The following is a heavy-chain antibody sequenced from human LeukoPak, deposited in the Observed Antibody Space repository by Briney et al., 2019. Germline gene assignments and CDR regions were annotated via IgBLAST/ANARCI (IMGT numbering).Heavy chain of an antibody. Sequence: ASVKVSCKSSGYTFTSYGIIWVRQAPGQGLEWMGWISAYNGNTNYAQKLQGRVTMTTDTSTSTAYMELRSLRSDDTAVYYCARVPLIVVVITTNYFDYWGQGTLVTVSS. CDR3: ARVPLIVVVITTNYFDY. CDR2: ISAYNGNT. J-gene: IGHJ4*02. D-gene: IGHD3-22*01. CDR1: GYTFTSYG. V-gene: IGHV1-18*01.